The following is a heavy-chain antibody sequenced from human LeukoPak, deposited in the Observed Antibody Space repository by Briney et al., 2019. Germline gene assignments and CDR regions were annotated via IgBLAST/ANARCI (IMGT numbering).Heavy chain of an antibody. Sequence: ASVKVSCKASGGTFSSYAISWVRQAPGKGLEWMGGFDPEDGETIYAQKFQGRVTMTEDTSTDTAYMELSSLRSEDTAVYYCATSDYSNSHYYYYMDVWGKGTTVTVSS. CDR3: ATSDYSNSHYYYYMDV. CDR2: FDPEDGET. CDR1: GGTFSSYA. V-gene: IGHV1-24*01. D-gene: IGHD4-11*01. J-gene: IGHJ6*03.